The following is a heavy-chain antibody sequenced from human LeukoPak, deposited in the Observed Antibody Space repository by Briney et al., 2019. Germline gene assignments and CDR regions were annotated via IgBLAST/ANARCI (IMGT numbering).Heavy chain of an antibody. D-gene: IGHD1-26*01. Sequence: GASVKVSCKASGYTFSGYYMHWVRQAPGQGLEWMGWINPNSGGTNYAQKFQGRVTMTRDTSISTAYMELSRLRSDDTAVYYCARELGGSYPLDYWGQGTLVTVSS. J-gene: IGHJ4*02. CDR2: INPNSGGT. CDR1: GYTFSGYY. CDR3: ARELGGSYPLDY. V-gene: IGHV1-2*02.